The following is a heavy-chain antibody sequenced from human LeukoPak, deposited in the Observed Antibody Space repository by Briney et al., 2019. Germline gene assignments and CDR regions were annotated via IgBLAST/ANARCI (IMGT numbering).Heavy chain of an antibody. Sequence: SETLSLTCAVYGGSFTGYYWSWIRQSPGKGLQWIAEVNHRGDTNYNPSVKGRVTISVDTSKNQFSLKVTSLTAADTAVYYCARGPTISETGYFDYWGQGTLVAVSS. J-gene: IGHJ4*03. D-gene: IGHD1-1*01. CDR1: GGSFTGYY. CDR3: ARGPTISETGYFDY. V-gene: IGHV4-34*01. CDR2: VNHRGDT.